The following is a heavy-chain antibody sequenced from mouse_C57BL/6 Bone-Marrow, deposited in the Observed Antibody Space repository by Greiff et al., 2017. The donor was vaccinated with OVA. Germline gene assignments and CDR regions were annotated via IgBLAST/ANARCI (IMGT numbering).Heavy chain of an antibody. J-gene: IGHJ2*01. CDR3: ARDTDYGHFDY. D-gene: IGHD2-4*01. Sequence: EVQVVESGGGLVKPGGSLKLSCAASGFTFSSYAMSWVRQTPEKRLEWVATISDGGSYTYSPDYVKGRFTISRDNAKNNLYLQMSHLKSEDTAMYYCARDTDYGHFDYWGQGTTLTVSS. CDR1: GFTFSSYA. CDR2: ISDGGSYT. V-gene: IGHV5-4*01.